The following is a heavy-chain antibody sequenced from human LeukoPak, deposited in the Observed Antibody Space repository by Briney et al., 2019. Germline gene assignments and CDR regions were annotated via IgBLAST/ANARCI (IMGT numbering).Heavy chain of an antibody. V-gene: IGHV3-7*03. CDR2: IKQDGSEK. CDR1: GFTFSSYW. J-gene: IGHJ4*02. CDR3: ARDKEVYYYASGSLGY. D-gene: IGHD3-10*01. Sequence: GGSLRLSCVASGFTFSSYWMSWVRQAPGKGLEWVANIKQDGSEKYYVDSVKGRFTISRDNAKNSLYLQMNSLRAEDAAVYYCARDKEVYYYASGSLGYWGQGTLVTVSS.